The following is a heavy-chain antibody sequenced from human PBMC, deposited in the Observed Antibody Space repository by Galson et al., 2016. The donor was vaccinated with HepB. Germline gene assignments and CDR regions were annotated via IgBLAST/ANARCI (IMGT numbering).Heavy chain of an antibody. Sequence: SETLSLTCPVSGASVSTGNYYWSWIRQPPGKRLAWIGHIYFSGSTKYNPSLMSRVTISLDTSKNDFSLKLRSVTAADTAMYYCARGTGLDAFHIWGQGTMVTVSS. V-gene: IGHV4-61*01. D-gene: IGHD1-14*01. J-gene: IGHJ3*02. CDR2: IYFSGST. CDR1: GASVSTGNYY. CDR3: ARGTGLDAFHI.